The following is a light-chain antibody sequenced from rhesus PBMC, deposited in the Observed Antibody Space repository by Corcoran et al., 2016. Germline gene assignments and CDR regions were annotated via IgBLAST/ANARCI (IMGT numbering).Light chain of an antibody. J-gene: IGLJ1*01. Sequence: QSPLTQPRSVSKSLGQSVTISCTGTSSDIGGYNRVSWYQQHPGKAPKLMIYEVSKRPSGVSDRFSGSKSGNTASLTISGLQAEDEADYYCSSYASSSAYIFGAGTRLTVL. V-gene: IGLV2-13*02. CDR2: EVS. CDR1: SSDIGGYNR. CDR3: SSYASSSAYI.